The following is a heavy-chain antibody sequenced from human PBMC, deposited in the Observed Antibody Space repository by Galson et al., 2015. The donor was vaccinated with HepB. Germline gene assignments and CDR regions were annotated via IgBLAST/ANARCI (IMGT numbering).Heavy chain of an antibody. D-gene: IGHD2-2*02. CDR3: ARDTPNEAAILRYYYYYMDV. J-gene: IGHJ6*03. Sequence: SVKVSCKASGGTFSSYAISWVRQAPGQGLEWMGGIIPIFGTANYAQKFQGRVTITADESTSTAYMELSSLRSEDTAVYYCARDTPNEAAILRYYYYYMDVWGKGTTVTVSS. V-gene: IGHV1-69*13. CDR1: GGTFSSYA. CDR2: IIPIFGTA.